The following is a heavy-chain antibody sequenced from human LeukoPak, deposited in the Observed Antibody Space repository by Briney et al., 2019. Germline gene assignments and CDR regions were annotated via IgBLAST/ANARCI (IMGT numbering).Heavy chain of an antibody. V-gene: IGHV3-30*18. Sequence: GGSLRLSCEASGFTFSSYGMQWVRQAPGMGPEWVSVISHDGTVTHYADSVKGRFTISRDSSTNTLYLQMDSLRTEDTAVYYCAKEGSQYASSWFDYWGQGTLVTVSS. CDR3: AKEGSQYASSWFDY. CDR2: ISHDGTVT. D-gene: IGHD6-13*01. CDR1: GFTFSSYG. J-gene: IGHJ4*02.